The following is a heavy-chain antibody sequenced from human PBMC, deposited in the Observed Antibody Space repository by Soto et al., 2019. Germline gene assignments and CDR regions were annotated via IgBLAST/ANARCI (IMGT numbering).Heavy chain of an antibody. CDR1: GGTFSRYA. D-gene: IGHD6-19*01. CDR3: AQTLGLAVAGPGRFDL. J-gene: IGHJ2*01. Sequence: QVQLVQSGAEVKKYGSSVKVSCKASGGTFSRYAISWVRQAPGQGLEWMGGITPMFGTANYAQRFQGRATITADESTSTAYMQLSSLRSDHTAVYYCAQTLGLAVAGPGRFDLSGRGTLVTVSS. V-gene: IGHV1-69*12. CDR2: ITPMFGTA.